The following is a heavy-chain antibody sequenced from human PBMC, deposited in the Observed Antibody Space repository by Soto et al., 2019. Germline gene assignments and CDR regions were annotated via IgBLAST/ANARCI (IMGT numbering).Heavy chain of an antibody. D-gene: IGHD5-18*01. V-gene: IGHV4-39*01. CDR1: GGSISSSSYY. CDR2: IFYSGST. Sequence: ETLSLTCTVSGGSISSSSYYWGWIRQPPGKGLEWIGSIFYSGSTYYNPSLKSRVTISVDTSKNQFSLKLSSVTAADTAVYYCACIFSGGYSYGFYYNGIDVWGQGTTVTVSS. J-gene: IGHJ6*02. CDR3: ACIFSGGYSYGFYYNGIDV.